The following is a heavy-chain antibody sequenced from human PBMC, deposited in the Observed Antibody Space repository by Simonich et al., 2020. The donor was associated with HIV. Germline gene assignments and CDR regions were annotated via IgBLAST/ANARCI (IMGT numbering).Heavy chain of an antibody. CDR1: GYIFTNYY. CDR2: LNPKSGGT. CDR3: VGPYYTFDI. J-gene: IGHJ3*02. Sequence: QVQLVHSGAEVKKPGASVKVSCEASGYIFTNYYMHWVRQAPGQGLEWLGILNPKSGGTTYAQKFQGRVTMTRDTSTSTVYMELSSLRSEDTAVYYCVGPYYTFDIWGQGTMVTVSS. V-gene: IGHV1-46*01. D-gene: IGHD3-22*01.